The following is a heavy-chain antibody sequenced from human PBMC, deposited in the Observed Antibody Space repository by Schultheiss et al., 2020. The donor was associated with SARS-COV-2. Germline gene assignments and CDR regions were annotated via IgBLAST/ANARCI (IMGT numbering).Heavy chain of an antibody. V-gene: IGHV4-34*01. D-gene: IGHD6-6*01. CDR2: INHSGST. CDR3: ARATAARAPNWFDP. Sequence: GSLRLSCAVYGGSFSGSYWSWIRQPPGKGLEWIGEINHSGSTNYNPSLMSRVSISVDTSKNQFSLKLSSVTAADTAVYYCARATAARAPNWFDPWGQGTLVTVSS. CDR1: GGSFSGSY. J-gene: IGHJ5*02.